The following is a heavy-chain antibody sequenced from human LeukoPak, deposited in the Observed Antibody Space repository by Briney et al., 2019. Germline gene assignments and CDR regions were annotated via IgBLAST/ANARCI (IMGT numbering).Heavy chain of an antibody. J-gene: IGHJ5*02. CDR3: ARDREGGYSIVPYTFDP. CDR2: IKQDGSEK. Sequence: GGSLRLSCAASGFTFSSYWMSWVRQAPGKGLEWVANIKQDGSEKYYADSVKGRFTISRDNSKNTLYLQMNSLRAEDTAVYYCARDREGGYSIVPYTFDPWGQGTLVTVSS. CDR1: GFTFSSYW. D-gene: IGHD5-18*01. V-gene: IGHV3-7*01.